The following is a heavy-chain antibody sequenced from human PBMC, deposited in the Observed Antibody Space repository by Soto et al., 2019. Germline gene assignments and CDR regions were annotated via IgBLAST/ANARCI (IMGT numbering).Heavy chain of an antibody. D-gene: IGHD2-2*01. CDR3: ARDGSSTANWIDT. CDR1: VDAIYIGGYY. Sequence: SDTLSLTCTFSVDAIYIGGYYWTWIRQHPWKGLEWIGYIYHTGKTYYNPSLESRVTMSVDTSKNQFSLKLASVTAADTAVYYCARDGSSTANWIDTGGPGPMXT. V-gene: IGHV4-31*03. J-gene: IGHJ5*02. CDR2: IYHTGKT.